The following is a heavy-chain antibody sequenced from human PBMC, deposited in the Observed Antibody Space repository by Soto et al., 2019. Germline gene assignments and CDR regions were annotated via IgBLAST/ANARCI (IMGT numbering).Heavy chain of an antibody. J-gene: IGHJ4*02. V-gene: IGHV3-23*01. CDR3: AKDHKYSSSFGY. CDR1: GFTFSSYA. CDR2: NSGSGGST. D-gene: IGHD6-6*01. Sequence: GGSLRLSCAASGFTFSSYAMSWVRQAPGKGLEWVSANSGSGGSTYYADTVKGRFTISRDNSKNTLYLQMNSLRAEDKAVYYCAKDHKYSSSFGYWGQGTLVTVPS.